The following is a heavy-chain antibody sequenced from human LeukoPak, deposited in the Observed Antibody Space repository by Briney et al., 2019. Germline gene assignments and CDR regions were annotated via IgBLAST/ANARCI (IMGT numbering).Heavy chain of an antibody. Sequence: PGGSLRLSCAASRFTFSSYRMNWVRQAPGKGLEWVSYISSSSSTIYYADSVKGRFTISRDNAKNSLYLQMNSLRAEDTAVYYCARRGGSGSRYYMDVWGKGTTVTVSS. D-gene: IGHD3-10*01. V-gene: IGHV3-48*01. J-gene: IGHJ6*03. CDR2: ISSSSSTI. CDR1: RFTFSSYR. CDR3: ARRGGSGSRYYMDV.